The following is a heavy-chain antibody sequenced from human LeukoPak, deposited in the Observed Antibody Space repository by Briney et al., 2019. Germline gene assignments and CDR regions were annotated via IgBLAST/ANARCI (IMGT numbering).Heavy chain of an antibody. CDR1: GFTFDDYG. Sequence: PGGSLRLSCAASGFTFDDYGMSWLRQAPGKGLEWVSGINWNGGSTGYADSVKGRFTISRDNAKNSLYLQMNSLSAEDTALYFRARWDWGFYYFDYWGKGTLVTASP. CDR3: ARWDWGFYYFDY. CDR2: INWNGGST. D-gene: IGHD7-27*01. J-gene: IGHJ4*02. V-gene: IGHV3-20*04.